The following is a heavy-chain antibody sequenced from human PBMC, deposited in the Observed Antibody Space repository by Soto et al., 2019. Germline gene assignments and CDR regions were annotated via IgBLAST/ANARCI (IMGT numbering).Heavy chain of an antibody. J-gene: IGHJ4*02. CDR1: GYSFTSYW. CDR3: ARHFRTVVTECYFDY. Sequence: PGESLKISCKGSGYSFTSYWISWVRQMPGKGLEWMGRIDPSDSYTNYSPSFQGHVTISADKSISTAYLQWSSLKASDTAMYYCARHFRTVVTECYFDYWGQGTLVTVSS. V-gene: IGHV5-10-1*01. CDR2: IDPSDSYT. D-gene: IGHD2-15*01.